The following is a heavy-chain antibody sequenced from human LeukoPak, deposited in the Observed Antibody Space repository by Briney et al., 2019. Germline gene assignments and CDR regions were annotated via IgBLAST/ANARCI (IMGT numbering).Heavy chain of an antibody. D-gene: IGHD3-10*01. V-gene: IGHV4-39*01. CDR3: ARRLAFYYYGSGSLDPNWFDP. J-gene: IGHJ5*02. Sequence: SETLSLTCTVSGGSISSSSYYWGWIRQPPGKGLEWIGSIYYSGSTYYNPSLKSRVTISVDTSKNQFSLKLSSVTAADTAVHYCARRLAFYYYGSGSLDPNWFDPWGQGTLVTVSS. CDR2: IYYSGST. CDR1: GGSISSSSYY.